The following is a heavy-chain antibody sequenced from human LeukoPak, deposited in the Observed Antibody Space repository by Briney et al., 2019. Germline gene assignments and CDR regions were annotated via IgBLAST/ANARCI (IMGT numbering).Heavy chain of an antibody. CDR2: IYYSGST. CDR1: GGSISSSSYY. D-gene: IGHD3-9*01. J-gene: IGHJ4*02. Sequence: SETLSLTCTVSGGSISSSSYYWGWIRQPPGKGLEWIGSIYYSGSTYYNPSLKSRVTISVDTSKNQFSLKLSSVTAADTAVYYCARVASYDILTGYYQLFDYWGQGTLVTVSS. V-gene: IGHV4-39*01. CDR3: ARVASYDILTGYYQLFDY.